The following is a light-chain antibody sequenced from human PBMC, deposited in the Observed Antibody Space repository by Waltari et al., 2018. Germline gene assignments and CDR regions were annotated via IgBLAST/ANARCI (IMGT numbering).Light chain of an antibody. J-gene: IGKJ1*01. V-gene: IGKV4-1*01. Sequence: DIVMTQSPDSLAVSLGERATIHCKTSQSVLYSSNNENYLAWYQQKAGQPPKLLISWASTRHAGVPDRFGGSGSGTVFTLTISSLQAEYVAVYYCQQYYNAPLTFGQGTKVEIK. CDR2: WAS. CDR1: QSVLYSSNNENY. CDR3: QQYYNAPLT.